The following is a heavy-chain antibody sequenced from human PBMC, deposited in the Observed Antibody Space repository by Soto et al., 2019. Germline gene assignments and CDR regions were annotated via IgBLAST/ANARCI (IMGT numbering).Heavy chain of an antibody. J-gene: IGHJ4*02. CDR3: AKDTGPN. Sequence: GGSLRLSCAASGFTFDNYAMHWVRQAPGKGLEWVSGISWNSNTIAYAGSVKGRFTISRDNAKNSLYLQMNSLRAEDTAFYYCAKDTGPNWGQGTLVTVSS. CDR1: GFTFDNYA. V-gene: IGHV3-9*01. CDR2: ISWNSNTI.